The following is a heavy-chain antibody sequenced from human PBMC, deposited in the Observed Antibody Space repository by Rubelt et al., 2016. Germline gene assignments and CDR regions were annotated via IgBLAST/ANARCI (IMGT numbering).Heavy chain of an antibody. CDR3: AREGSSGWSWMDV. V-gene: IGHV4-4*02. Sequence: QVQLQDSGPGLVKPSGTLSLTCAVSGGSISRGNWWSWVRQPPGKGLEWIGKIFHSGSTDYNPSLKSRVTMSVDKSKNQFSRELKSVTAADTAVYYCAREGSSGWSWMDVWGQGTTVTVSS. CDR2: IFHSGST. J-gene: IGHJ6*02. CDR1: GGSISRGNW. D-gene: IGHD6-19*01.